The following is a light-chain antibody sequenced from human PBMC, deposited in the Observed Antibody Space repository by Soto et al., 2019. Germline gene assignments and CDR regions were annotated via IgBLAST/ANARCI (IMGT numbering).Light chain of an antibody. CDR2: KAS. CDR3: QQYNSMIT. V-gene: IGKV1-5*03. Sequence: IQMTQSPSSLSASVGDRVSITCRASQTISTSLAWYQQKPGKAPKLLIYKASTLKSGVPSRFSGSGSGTEFTLTISSLQPDDFATYYCQQYNSMITFGQGTRLEI. CDR1: QTISTS. J-gene: IGKJ5*01.